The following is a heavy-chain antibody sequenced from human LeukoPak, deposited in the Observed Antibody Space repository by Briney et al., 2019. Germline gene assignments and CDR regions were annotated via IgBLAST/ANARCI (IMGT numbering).Heavy chain of an antibody. J-gene: IGHJ4*02. CDR3: ARDQLALGDY. Sequence: GGSLRLSCAASGFTFSNYAMHWVRQAPAKGLEWVAVISYDGSNKYYADSVKGRFTISRDNSKNTLYLQMNSLRTDDTAVYYCARDQLALGDYWGQGTLVTVSS. CDR2: ISYDGSNK. V-gene: IGHV3-30*04. D-gene: IGHD1-1*01. CDR1: GFTFSNYA.